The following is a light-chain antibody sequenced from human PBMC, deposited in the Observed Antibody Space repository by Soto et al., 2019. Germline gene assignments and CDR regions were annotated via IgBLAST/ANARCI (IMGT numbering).Light chain of an antibody. J-gene: IGKJ2*01. CDR2: GAS. CDR1: QSISSYY. CDR3: QQEGNSQYT. V-gene: IGKV3-20*01. Sequence: EIVLTQSPGTLSLSPGERATLSCRASQSISSYYLAWFQQKPGQAPRLLMYGASSRATGVPDRFSDSGYGKDFTLTISRLEPEDSAVYYCQQEGNSQYTFGQGPKLEIK.